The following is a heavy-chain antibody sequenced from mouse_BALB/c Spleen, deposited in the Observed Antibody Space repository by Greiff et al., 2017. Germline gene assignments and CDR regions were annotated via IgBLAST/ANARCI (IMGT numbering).Heavy chain of an antibody. CDR3: AGYSYYFDY. CDR2: IYPYNGGT. CDR1: GYTFTDYN. Sequence: EVKLVESGPELVKPGASVKISCKASGYTFTDYNMHWVKQSHGKSLEWIGYIYPYNGGTGYNQKFKSKATLTVDNSSSTAYMELRSLTSEDSAVYYCAGYSYYFDYWGQGTTLTVSS. D-gene: IGHD2-14*01. V-gene: IGHV1S29*02. J-gene: IGHJ2*01.